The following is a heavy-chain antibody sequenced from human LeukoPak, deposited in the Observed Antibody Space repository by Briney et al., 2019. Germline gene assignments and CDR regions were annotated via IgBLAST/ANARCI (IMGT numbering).Heavy chain of an antibody. CDR2: IVVGSGNT. CDR3: AATARIVEAPPNYYYYYYGMDV. Sequence: GASVKVSCKASGFTFTSSAVQWVRQARGQRLEWIGWIVVGSGNTNYAQKFQERVTITRDMSTSTAYMELSSLRSEDTAVYYCAATARIVEAPPNYYYYYYGMDVWGQGTTVTVSS. D-gene: IGHD1-26*01. CDR1: GFTFTSSA. J-gene: IGHJ6*02. V-gene: IGHV1-58*01.